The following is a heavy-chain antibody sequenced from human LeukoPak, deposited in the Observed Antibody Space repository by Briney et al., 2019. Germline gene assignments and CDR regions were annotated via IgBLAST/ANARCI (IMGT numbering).Heavy chain of an antibody. CDR3: ARETTGGFDI. Sequence: ASVTVSCKASGYPFTIYPINWVRQAPGQGPEWVGWTSAYNDNTHFTEKLQGRLTLTTDKSTTTSYMELRSLRSDDTAVYYCARETTGGFDIWGQGTMVTVS. J-gene: IGHJ3*02. D-gene: IGHD1-1*01. V-gene: IGHV1-18*01. CDR2: TSAYNDNT. CDR1: GYPFTIYP.